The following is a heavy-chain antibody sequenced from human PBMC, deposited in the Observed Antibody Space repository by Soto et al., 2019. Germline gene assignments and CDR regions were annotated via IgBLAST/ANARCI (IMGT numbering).Heavy chain of an antibody. D-gene: IGHD3-16*01. V-gene: IGHV3-23*01. CDR1: GFTFSSYA. CDR3: AKIGYAYDYIWGSFIY. J-gene: IGHJ4*02. Sequence: GSLRLSCAASGFTFSSYAMSWVRQAPGKGLEWVSAISGSGGSTYYADSVKGRFTISRDNSKNTLYLQMNSLRAEDTAVYYCAKIGYAYDYIWGSFIYWGQGTLVTVSS. CDR2: ISGSGGST.